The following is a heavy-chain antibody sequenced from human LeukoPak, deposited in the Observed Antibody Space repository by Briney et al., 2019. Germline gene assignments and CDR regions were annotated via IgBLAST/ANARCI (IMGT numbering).Heavy chain of an antibody. V-gene: IGHV4-61*02. CDR3: ARGDDFWSGYPGGGYNWFDP. CDR2: IYTSGST. D-gene: IGHD3-3*01. Sequence: PSETLSLTCTVSGGSISSGSYYWGWIRQPAGKGLEWIGRIYTSGSTNYNPSLKSRVTISVDTSKNQFSLKLSSVTAADTAVYYCARGDDFWSGYPGGGYNWFDPWGQGTLVTVSS. CDR1: GGSISSGSYY. J-gene: IGHJ5*02.